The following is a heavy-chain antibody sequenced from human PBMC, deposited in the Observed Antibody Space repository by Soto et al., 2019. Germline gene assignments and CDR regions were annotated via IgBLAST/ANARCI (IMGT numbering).Heavy chain of an antibody. CDR1: GFTFSNCA. CDR2: ISGSGAST. CDR3: AKKDGTDGYYDAFDI. Sequence: PGGSLRLSCAVSGFTFSNCAMSWVRQAPGKGLDWVSAISGSGASTYNADSVKGRFTISRDNSKNTLYLQMNRLRAEDTALYYCAKKDGTDGYYDAFDIWGQGTMVTVSS. D-gene: IGHD3-22*01. J-gene: IGHJ3*02. V-gene: IGHV3-23*01.